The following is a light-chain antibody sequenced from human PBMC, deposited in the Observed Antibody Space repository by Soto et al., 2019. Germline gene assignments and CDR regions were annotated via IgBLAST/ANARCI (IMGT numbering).Light chain of an antibody. CDR3: QSFDSSLSGSNYV. CDR2: GNS. J-gene: IGLJ1*01. Sequence: QTVVTQPPSVSGAPGQRVTISCTGSSSNIGAGYDVHWYQQLPGTAPKLLIYGNSNRPSGVPDRFSGSKSGTSASLAVTGLQADDEADYYCQSFDSSLSGSNYVFGTGTKVTVL. V-gene: IGLV1-40*01. CDR1: SSNIGAGYD.